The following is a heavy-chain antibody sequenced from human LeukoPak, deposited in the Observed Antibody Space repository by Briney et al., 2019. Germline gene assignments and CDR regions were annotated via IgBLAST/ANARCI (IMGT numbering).Heavy chain of an antibody. Sequence: ASVKVSCKASGYTFTGYYMHWVRQAPGQGLEWMGCINPNSGGTNYAQKFQGRVTMTRDTSISTAYMELSRLRSDDTAVYYCAREKNYYDSSGYYRVGAFDIWGHGTMVTVSS. CDR3: AREKNYYDSSGYYRVGAFDI. D-gene: IGHD3-22*01. J-gene: IGHJ3*02. V-gene: IGHV1-2*02. CDR1: GYTFTGYY. CDR2: INPNSGGT.